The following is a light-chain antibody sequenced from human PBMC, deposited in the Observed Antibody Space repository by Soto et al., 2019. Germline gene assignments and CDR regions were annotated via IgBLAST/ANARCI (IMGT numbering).Light chain of an antibody. CDR3: QQRSNWIT. CDR1: QSVSSY. Sequence: EIVLMHSPGTLSLSPGEIATLSCRASQSVSSYLAWYQQKPGQAPRLLIYDASNRATGIPARLSGSGSGTDFTLTISSLEPEDFAVYYCQQRSNWITFGQGTRLEIK. J-gene: IGKJ5*01. V-gene: IGKV3-11*01. CDR2: DAS.